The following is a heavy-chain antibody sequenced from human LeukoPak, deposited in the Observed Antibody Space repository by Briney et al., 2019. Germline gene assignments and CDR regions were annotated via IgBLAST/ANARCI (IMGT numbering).Heavy chain of an antibody. V-gene: IGHV4-31*03. Sequence: TSQTLSLASTVAGGSITRGSYYWSWIRHHPGKGLEWIGDIFNSGSTYYNPSLKSRVTISVDTSKNQFSLKLSSVTAADTAVYYCARVSQYYYDSSGIWYFDLWGRGTLVTVSS. J-gene: IGHJ2*01. CDR1: GGSITRGSYY. CDR3: ARVSQYYYDSSGIWYFDL. CDR2: IFNSGST. D-gene: IGHD3-22*01.